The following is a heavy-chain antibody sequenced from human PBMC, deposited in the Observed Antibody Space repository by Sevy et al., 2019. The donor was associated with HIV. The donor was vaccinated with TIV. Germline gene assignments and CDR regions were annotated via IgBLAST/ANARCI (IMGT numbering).Heavy chain of an antibody. CDR2: INCNSGSI. CDR3: AKGAGYSSGSDGFDI. J-gene: IGHJ3*02. Sequence: GGSLRLSCAVSGFIFDDYAMHWVRQGPGKGLEWVSGINCNSGSIGYADFVKGRFTISRDNAKNSLYLQMNSLRVEDTAFYYCAKGAGYSSGSDGFDIWGQGTMVTVSS. D-gene: IGHD5-18*01. V-gene: IGHV3-9*01. CDR1: GFIFDDYA.